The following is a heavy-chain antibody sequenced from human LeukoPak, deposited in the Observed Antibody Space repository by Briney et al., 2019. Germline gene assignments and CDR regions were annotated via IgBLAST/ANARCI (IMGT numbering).Heavy chain of an antibody. CDR3: AKLPNNYYYYMDV. J-gene: IGHJ6*03. V-gene: IGHV3-23*01. CDR1: GFTFSRNA. CDR2: LSDNGLTT. Sequence: GGALRLSCAASGFTFSRNAMSWVRQAPGKGREWVSGLSDNGLTTYYADSVKGRFTISRDNSKNTLYLQMSSLRAEDTAVYYCAKLPNNYYYYMDVWGKGTTLIVSS.